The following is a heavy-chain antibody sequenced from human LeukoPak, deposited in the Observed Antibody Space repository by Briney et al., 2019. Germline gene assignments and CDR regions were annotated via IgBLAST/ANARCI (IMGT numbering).Heavy chain of an antibody. Sequence: GASVKVSCKAPGYTFTSYGISWVRQAPGQGLEWMGRIIPILGIANYAQKFQGRVTITADKSTSTAYMELSSLRSEDTAVYYCARAQDSSGYDAFDIWGQGTMVTVSS. CDR1: GYTFTSYG. J-gene: IGHJ3*02. CDR3: ARAQDSSGYDAFDI. CDR2: IIPILGIA. D-gene: IGHD3-22*01. V-gene: IGHV1-69*04.